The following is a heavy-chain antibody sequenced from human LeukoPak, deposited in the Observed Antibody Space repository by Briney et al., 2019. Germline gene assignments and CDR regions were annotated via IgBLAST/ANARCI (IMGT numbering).Heavy chain of an antibody. CDR1: GASFTSYY. CDR3: ARGFSH. V-gene: IGHV4-34*01. CDR2: INDSGGT. Sequence: SETLSLTCAVYGASFTSYYWSWLRQPPGEGLEWIGEINDSGGTTYNPSLKSRVTMSLDTSKNQFSLKLTSVTAADTAVYYCARGFSHWGQGTLVTVSS. J-gene: IGHJ4*02.